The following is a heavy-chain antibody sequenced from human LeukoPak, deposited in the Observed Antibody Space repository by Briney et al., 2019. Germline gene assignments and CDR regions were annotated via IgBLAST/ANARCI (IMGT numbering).Heavy chain of an antibody. V-gene: IGHV1-2*02. J-gene: IGHJ6*03. CDR1: GYTFTGYY. CDR2: INPNSGGT. D-gene: IGHD6-13*01. Sequence: GASVKVSCKASGYTFTGYYMHWVRQAPGQGLEWMGWINPNSGGTNYAQKFQGRVTMTRDTSISTAYMELSRLRSDDTAVYYCARGYSSSWYVDYYYYMDVWGKGTTVTISS. CDR3: ARGYSSSWYVDYYYYMDV.